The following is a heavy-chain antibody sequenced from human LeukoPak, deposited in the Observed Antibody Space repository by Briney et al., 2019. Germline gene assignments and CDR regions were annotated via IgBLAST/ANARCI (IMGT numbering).Heavy chain of an antibody. V-gene: IGHV1-18*01. Sequence: ASVKVSCKASGYTFTSYGISWVRQAPGQGLEWMGWISAYNGNTNYAQKLQGRVTMTTDTSTSTAYMELRSLRSDDTAVYYCARVRDYPYYYGMDVWGQGTTVTVSS. CDR1: GYTFTSYG. D-gene: IGHD4-17*01. CDR2: ISAYNGNT. J-gene: IGHJ6*02. CDR3: ARVRDYPYYYGMDV.